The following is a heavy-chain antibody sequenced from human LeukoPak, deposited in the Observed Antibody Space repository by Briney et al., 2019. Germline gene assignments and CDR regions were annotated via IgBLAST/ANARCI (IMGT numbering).Heavy chain of an antibody. CDR1: GVTLSSYI. J-gene: IGHJ4*02. V-gene: IGHV3-21*01. D-gene: IGHD1-26*01. CDR3: ARGVGARQGYFDY. CDR2: IKSSSRYI. Sequence: GGSLRVSCADSGVTLSSYIMYWGRPAPGKGLEWGSSIKSSSRYIYYADSVKGRLTISSDNAKNSLYLQMNSLRAEDTAVYYWARGVGARQGYFDYWGQGTLVTVSS.